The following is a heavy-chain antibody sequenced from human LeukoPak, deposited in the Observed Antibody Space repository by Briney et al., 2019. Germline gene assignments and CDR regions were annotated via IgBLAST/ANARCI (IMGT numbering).Heavy chain of an antibody. CDR1: GFTFSNYA. CDR2: ISWNSGSI. CDR3: AKDRYYYDSSGYYYDY. D-gene: IGHD3-22*01. J-gene: IGHJ4*02. Sequence: PGGSLRLSCAASGFTFSNYAMHWVRQAPGKGLEWVSGISWNSGSIGYADSVKGRFTISRDNAKNSLYLQMNSLRAEDTALYYCAKDRYYYDSSGYYYDYWGQGTLVTVSS. V-gene: IGHV3-9*01.